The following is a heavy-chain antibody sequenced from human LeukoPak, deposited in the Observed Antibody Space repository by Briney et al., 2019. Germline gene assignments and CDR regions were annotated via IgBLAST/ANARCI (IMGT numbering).Heavy chain of an antibody. V-gene: IGHV1-18*04. CDR1: GYTFTGYY. D-gene: IGHD5-24*01. CDR3: AWSRDGYNFSPFLDV. J-gene: IGHJ6*02. CDR2: ISAYNGNT. Sequence: GASVKVSCKASGYTFTGYYMHWVRQPPGQGLEWMGWISAYNGNTNYAQKLQGRVTMTTDTSTSTAYMELRSLRSDDTAVYYCAWSRDGYNFSPFLDVWGQGTTVTVSS.